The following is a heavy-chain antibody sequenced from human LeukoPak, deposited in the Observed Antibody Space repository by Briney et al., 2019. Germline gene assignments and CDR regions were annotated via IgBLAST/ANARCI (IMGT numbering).Heavy chain of an antibody. Sequence: SETLSLTCTVSGDSITSGGYYWSWIRQRPGKGLEWIGHIYKTGSTYYNPSLKSRVTMSVDTSRNQFSLKVNSVTAADTAVYYCARDVLRWGQGTLVTVSS. V-gene: IGHV4-31*03. CDR3: ARDVLR. J-gene: IGHJ4*02. CDR1: GDSITSGGYY. CDR2: IYKTGST.